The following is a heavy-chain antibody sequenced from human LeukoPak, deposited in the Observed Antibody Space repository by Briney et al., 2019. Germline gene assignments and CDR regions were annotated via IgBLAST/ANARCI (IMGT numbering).Heavy chain of an antibody. V-gene: IGHV5-51*01. Sequence: GESLKISCKGSGYSFTSYWIGWVRQMPGKGLEWMGIIYPGDSDTRYSPSFQGQVTISADKSISTAYLQWSSLKASDTAVYYCASQYCSGGSCYSGAFDIWGQGTMVTVSS. CDR3: ASQYCSGGSCYSGAFDI. CDR1: GYSFTSYW. CDR2: IYPGDSDT. J-gene: IGHJ3*02. D-gene: IGHD2-15*01.